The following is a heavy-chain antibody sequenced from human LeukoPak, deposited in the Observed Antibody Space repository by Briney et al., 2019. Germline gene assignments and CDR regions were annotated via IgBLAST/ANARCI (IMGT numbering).Heavy chain of an antibody. CDR2: IYGSGST. CDR3: ARGWGSTSSNYFDP. CDR1: GGSITSGNFF. Sequence: SQTLTLTCTVSGGSITSGNFFWTWIRQPAAKGLEWIGRIYGSGSTNYSPSLRSRVTISMDTSKNQFSLKLSSVTAADTAVYYCARGWGSTSSNYFDPWGQGTLVTVSS. V-gene: IGHV4-61*02. J-gene: IGHJ5*01. D-gene: IGHD2-2*01.